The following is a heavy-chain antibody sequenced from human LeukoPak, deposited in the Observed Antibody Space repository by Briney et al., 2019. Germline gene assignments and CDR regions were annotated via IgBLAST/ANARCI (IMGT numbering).Heavy chain of an antibody. Sequence: GGSLRLSCAASGFTFSSYSMSWVRQAPGKGLEWVSAISGSGGSTYYADSVKGRFTISRDNSKNTLYRQMNSLRAEDTAVYHFVKGLIDVGSDDFDIWGQGTMVTVSS. CDR2: ISGSGGST. CDR1: GFTFSSYS. V-gene: IGHV3-23*01. J-gene: IGHJ3*02. CDR3: VKGLIDVGSDDFDI.